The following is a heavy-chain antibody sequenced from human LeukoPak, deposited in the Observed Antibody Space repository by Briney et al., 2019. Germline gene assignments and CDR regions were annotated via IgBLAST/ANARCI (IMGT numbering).Heavy chain of an antibody. V-gene: IGHV3-30*18. CDR3: AKLDSSGWSRPFDY. Sequence: GGSLRLSCAASGFTFSSYAMHWVRQAPGKGLEWVAVMSHDGSNKYYGDSVKGRFTIPRDNSKNTLYLQMNSLRAEDTAVYYCAKLDSSGWSRPFDYWGQGTLVTVSS. D-gene: IGHD6-19*01. J-gene: IGHJ4*02. CDR1: GFTFSSYA. CDR2: MSHDGSNK.